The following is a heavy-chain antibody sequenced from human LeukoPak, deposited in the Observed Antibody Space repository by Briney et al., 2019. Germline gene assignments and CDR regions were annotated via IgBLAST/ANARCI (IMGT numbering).Heavy chain of an antibody. CDR1: GFTFAYFG. CDR3: AGDRNSDWYSPLDY. Sequence: GGSLRLSCAASGFTFAYFGMNWVRQAPGKGLEWVSAVSTTGGNTYYADSVKGRFTISRDNSRNTVYMQMDSLRAEDTAIYYCAGDRNSDWYSPLDYWGQGSQVTVSP. J-gene: IGHJ4*02. V-gene: IGHV3-23*01. D-gene: IGHD6-19*01. CDR2: VSTTGGNT.